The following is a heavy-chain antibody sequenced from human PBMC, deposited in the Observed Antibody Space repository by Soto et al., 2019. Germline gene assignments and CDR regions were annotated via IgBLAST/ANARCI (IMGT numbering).Heavy chain of an antibody. CDR1: GGTFSSYA. CDR2: IIPIFGIA. J-gene: IGHJ4*02. Sequence: SVKVSCKASGGTFSSYAISWVRQAPGQGLEWMGGIIPIFGIANYAQKFQGRVTITADESTSTAYMELSSLRSEDTAVYYCARWGSSGSGAYYFDYWGQGTLVTVSS. D-gene: IGHD6-19*01. V-gene: IGHV1-69*13. CDR3: ARWGSSGSGAYYFDY.